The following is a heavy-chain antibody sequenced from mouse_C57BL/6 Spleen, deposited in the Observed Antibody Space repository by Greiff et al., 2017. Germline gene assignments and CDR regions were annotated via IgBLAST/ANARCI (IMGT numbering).Heavy chain of an antibody. J-gene: IGHJ1*03. CDR1: GYAFTNYL. Sequence: QVQLQQSGAELVRPGTSVKVSCKASGYAFTNYLIEWVKQRPGQGLEWIGVINPGSGGTNYNEKFKGKATLTADKSSSTAYMQLSSLTSEDSAVYFCARKETSLTTVDYWYFDVWGTGTTVTVSS. CDR3: ARKETSLTTVDYWYFDV. CDR2: INPGSGGT. D-gene: IGHD1-1*01. V-gene: IGHV1-54*01.